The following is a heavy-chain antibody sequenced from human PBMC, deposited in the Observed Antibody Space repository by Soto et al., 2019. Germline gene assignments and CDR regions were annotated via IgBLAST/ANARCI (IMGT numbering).Heavy chain of an antibody. CDR2: ISGSGGRT. CDR3: AKARAQYYDFWSGYPVDY. D-gene: IGHD3-3*01. J-gene: IGHJ4*02. Sequence: KGMEWVAGISGSGGRTYYADSVKARFTISRDNSKTTLYLQMNSLRAEDTAVYYCAKARAQYYDFWSGYPVDYWGQGTLVTVSS. V-gene: IGHV3-23*01.